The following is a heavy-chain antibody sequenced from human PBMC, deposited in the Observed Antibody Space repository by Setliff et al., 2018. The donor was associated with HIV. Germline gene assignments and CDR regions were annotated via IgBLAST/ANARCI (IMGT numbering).Heavy chain of an antibody. CDR2: VYHTGRA. J-gene: IGHJ4*02. CDR1: GGSISSYY. Sequence: SETLSLTCTVSGGSISSYYWSWIREPPGKGLEWIGNVYHTGRAFYNPSLQSRVTISVDTSKNQFSLKLTSVTAADTAVYYCATADYMYGRNIFDYWDQGTLVTVSS. V-gene: IGHV4-59*04. CDR3: ATADYMYGRNIFDY. D-gene: IGHD5-12*01.